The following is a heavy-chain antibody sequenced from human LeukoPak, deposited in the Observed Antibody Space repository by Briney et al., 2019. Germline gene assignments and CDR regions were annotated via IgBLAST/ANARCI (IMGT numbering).Heavy chain of an antibody. D-gene: IGHD2-2*01. CDR1: GDSVSSNSAA. V-gene: IGHV6-1*01. CDR3: ARSDIVVVPAVTLEYYYYYMDV. Sequence: SQTLSLTYAISGDSVSSNSAAWNWIRQSPSRGLEWLGRTYYRSKWYNDYAVSVKSRITINPDTSKNQFSLQLNSVTPEDTAVYYCARSDIVVVPAVTLEYYYYYMDVWGKGTTVTVSS. J-gene: IGHJ6*03. CDR2: TYYRSKWYN.